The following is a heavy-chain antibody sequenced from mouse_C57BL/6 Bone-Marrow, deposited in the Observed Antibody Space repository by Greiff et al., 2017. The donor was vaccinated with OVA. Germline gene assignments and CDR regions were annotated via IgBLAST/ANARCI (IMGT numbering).Heavy chain of an antibody. J-gene: IGHJ1*03. V-gene: IGHV2-9*01. Sequence: LQESGPGLVAPSQGLSITCTVSGFSFTSYGVDWVRQPPGKGLEWLGVMWGGGSTNYNSALMSRLSTSKDNSRSHVFLKRNSLQTDDTGMYCCAKRGYGSSYWYIDVWGTGTTITVSS. D-gene: IGHD1-1*01. CDR2: MWGGGST. CDR3: AKRGYGSSYWYIDV. CDR1: GFSFTSYG.